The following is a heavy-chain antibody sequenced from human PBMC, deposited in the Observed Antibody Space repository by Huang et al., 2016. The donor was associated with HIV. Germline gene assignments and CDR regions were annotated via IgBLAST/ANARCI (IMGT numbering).Heavy chain of an antibody. CDR3: ARVREIVARPRRRYYYYYGMDV. D-gene: IGHD3-22*01. V-gene: IGHV4-34*02. J-gene: IGHJ6*02. Sequence: QVQLQQWGAGLLKPSETLSLTCAVYGGSFSGYYWSWVRQPPGKGLEWIGEINQSGSTNYNPSLKSRVTTSVDTSKNQFSLKVSSVTAADTAVYYCARVREIVARPRRRYYYYYGMDVWGQGTTVIVSS. CDR2: INQSGST. CDR1: GGSFSGYY.